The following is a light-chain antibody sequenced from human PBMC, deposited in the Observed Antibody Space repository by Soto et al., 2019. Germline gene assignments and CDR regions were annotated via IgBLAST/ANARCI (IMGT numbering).Light chain of an antibody. Sequence: QSVLTQPPSVSGAPGHSVNLSCTGSSYNIGAGYDVHEYQQLPGTAPKLLVHGNPDRPSGVPVRFSGSKSGTSASLAITGLQAEYEADYYCQSYDCSLSGWLFGGGTKLTVL. CDR3: QSYDCSLSGWL. CDR2: GNP. V-gene: IGLV1-40*01. CDR1: SYNIGAGYD. J-gene: IGLJ2*01.